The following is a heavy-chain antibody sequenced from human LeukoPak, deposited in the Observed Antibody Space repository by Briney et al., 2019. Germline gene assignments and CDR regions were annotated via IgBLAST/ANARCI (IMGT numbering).Heavy chain of an antibody. Sequence: GDSLRLSCAASGFTFSSYAMSWVRQAPGKGLEWVSSISGSGGSTYYADSVKGRFTISRDNSKNTLYLQMNSLRGEDTAVYYCAKEYDFWANNWFDPWGQGTLVTVSS. CDR1: GFTFSSYA. V-gene: IGHV3-23*01. D-gene: IGHD3-3*01. J-gene: IGHJ5*02. CDR2: ISGSGGST. CDR3: AKEYDFWANNWFDP.